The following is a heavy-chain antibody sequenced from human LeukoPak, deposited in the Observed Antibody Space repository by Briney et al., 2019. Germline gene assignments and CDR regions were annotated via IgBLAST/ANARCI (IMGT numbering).Heavy chain of an antibody. D-gene: IGHD2-2*01. V-gene: IGHV3-30*02. Sequence: GGSLRLSXAASGFTFSSYGMHWVRQAPGKGLEWVAFIRYDGSNKYYADSVKGRFTISRDNSKNTLYLQVNSLRAEDTAVYYCAKGFIVVVPAAFDYWGQGTLVTVSS. CDR1: GFTFSSYG. CDR3: AKGFIVVVPAAFDY. J-gene: IGHJ4*02. CDR2: IRYDGSNK.